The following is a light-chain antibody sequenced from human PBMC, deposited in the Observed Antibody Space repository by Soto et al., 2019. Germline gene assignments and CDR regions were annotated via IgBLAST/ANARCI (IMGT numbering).Light chain of an antibody. V-gene: IGKV1-39*01. J-gene: IGKJ2*03. CDR1: PSIRTY. Sequence: DIQVTQSPSSLSASVGDRVTITCRASPSIRTYLNWYQQRPGKPPKLLIHTASTLQTGVPSRFSGSGSGTDFTLTISSLQPEDFATYYCQETYSTLNSFGQGTKLEIK. CDR3: QETYSTLNS. CDR2: TAS.